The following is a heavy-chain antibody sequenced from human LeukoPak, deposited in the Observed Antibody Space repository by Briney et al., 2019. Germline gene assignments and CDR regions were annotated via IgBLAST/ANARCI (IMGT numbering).Heavy chain of an antibody. J-gene: IGHJ4*02. V-gene: IGHV1-18*01. CDR1: GYTFTNYN. D-gene: IGHD4-23*01. Sequence: ASVKVSCKASGYTFTNYNINWVRQATGQGLEWMGWISAYNGNTNYAQKLQGRVTMTTDTSTSTAYMELRSLRSDDTAVYYCARVRADDYGGNWGYWGQGTLVTVSS. CDR3: ARVRADDYGGNWGY. CDR2: ISAYNGNT.